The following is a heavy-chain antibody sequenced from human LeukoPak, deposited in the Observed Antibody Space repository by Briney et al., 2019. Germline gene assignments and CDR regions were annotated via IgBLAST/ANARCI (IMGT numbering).Heavy chain of an antibody. V-gene: IGHV3-23*01. CDR3: AKSPTAAGLIYYFDY. D-gene: IGHD6-13*01. CDR1: GFNFSIYA. Sequence: QAGGSLRLSCAASGFNFSIYAMSWVRQAPGKGLEWVSAISGSGGSTYYADSVKGRFTISRDNSKNTLYLQMNSLRAEDTAVYYCAKSPTAAGLIYYFDYWGQGTLVTVSS. CDR2: ISGSGGST. J-gene: IGHJ4*02.